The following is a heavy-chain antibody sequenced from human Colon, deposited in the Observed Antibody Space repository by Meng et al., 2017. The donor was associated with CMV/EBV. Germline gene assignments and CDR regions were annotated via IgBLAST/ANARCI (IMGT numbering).Heavy chain of an antibody. CDR1: GYTFTGYF. CDR2: INPITGGT. CDR3: ASLSGGDFDY. J-gene: IGHJ4*02. Sequence: QLLLVRSGAEGKKPGASVKVSCKASGYTFTGYFMYWVRQAPGQGLEWLGVINPITGGTNYAQKFQGRVTMTRDTSMNTAYMELSRLRSDDTAVYYCASLSGGDFDYWGQGTLVTVSS. D-gene: IGHD1-26*01. V-gene: IGHV1-2*02.